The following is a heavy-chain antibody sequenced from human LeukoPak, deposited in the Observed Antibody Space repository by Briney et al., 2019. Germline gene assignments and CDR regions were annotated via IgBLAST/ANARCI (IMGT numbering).Heavy chain of an antibody. CDR2: INDNGGRT. CDR1: GFTFSRYA. J-gene: IGHJ4*02. Sequence: GGSLRLSCSASGFTFSRYAMHWVRLAPGKGLEYVSGINDNGGRTHYGDSVKGRFSISRDNSKNTLHLQMSTLRAEGTVLYYCVKDVGGSYAFDYWGQGILVTVAS. D-gene: IGHD1-26*01. CDR3: VKDVGGSYAFDY. V-gene: IGHV3-64D*09.